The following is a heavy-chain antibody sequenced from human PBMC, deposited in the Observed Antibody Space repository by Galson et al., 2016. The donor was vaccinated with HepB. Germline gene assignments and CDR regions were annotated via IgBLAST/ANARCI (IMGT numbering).Heavy chain of an antibody. D-gene: IGHD1-1*01. CDR3: ARHGELDSDRGWFDP. J-gene: IGHJ5*02. Sequence: SETLSLTCTVSGGSISNYYWSWIRQPPGKGLEWIGYIYYSGSTNYNPSPKSRVTISVDTSSNQFSLRLRSVTAADTALYPCARHGELDSDRGWFDPWGQGTLVTVSS. CDR1: GGSISNYY. CDR2: IYYSGST. V-gene: IGHV4-59*08.